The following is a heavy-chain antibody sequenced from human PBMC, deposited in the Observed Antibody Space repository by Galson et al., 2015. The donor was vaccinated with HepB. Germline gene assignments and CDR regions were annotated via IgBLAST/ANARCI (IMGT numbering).Heavy chain of an antibody. CDR2: IYTGGST. V-gene: IGHV3-53*01. J-gene: IGHJ5*01. Sequence: SLRLSCAASGFSVSSNYMSWVRQVPGKGLEWVSIIYTGGSTYYADSVKGRFTISRDNSKSTLFLQMNSLRAEDTAVYYCAKDVRLASWGQGTLVTVSS. CDR1: GFSVSSNY. CDR3: AKDVRLAS.